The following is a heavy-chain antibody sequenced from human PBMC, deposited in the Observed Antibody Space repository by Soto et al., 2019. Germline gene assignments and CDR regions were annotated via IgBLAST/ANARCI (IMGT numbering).Heavy chain of an antibody. CDR1: GGSVGSGAYY. V-gene: IGHV4-61*08. J-gene: IGHJ5*02. CDR3: ARTALGWFDP. D-gene: IGHD2-21*02. CDR2: IFYSGRSGST. Sequence: SETLSLTCRVSGGSVGSGAYYWSWIRQPPGKGLEWIGYIFYSGRSGSTNHNPSLKSRVTISVDTSKNQFSLKLSSVTAADTAVYYCARTALGWFDPWGQGTLVTVSS.